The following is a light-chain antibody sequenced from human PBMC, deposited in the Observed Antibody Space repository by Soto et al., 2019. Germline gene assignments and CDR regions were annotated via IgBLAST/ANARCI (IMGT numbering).Light chain of an antibody. J-gene: IGKJ5*01. V-gene: IGKV3-20*01. CDR1: QSVSSSY. CDR2: GAS. Sequence: EIVLTQSPGTLSLSPGERATLSCRASQSVSSSYLAWYQQKPGQAPRLLIYGASSSATGIPDSFSGSGSGTDFTLTISRLEPEDFAVYYCQQYGSSPPITFGQGTRLEIK. CDR3: QQYGSSPPIT.